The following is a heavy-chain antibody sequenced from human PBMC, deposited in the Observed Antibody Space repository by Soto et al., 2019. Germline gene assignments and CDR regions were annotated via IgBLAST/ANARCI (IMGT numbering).Heavy chain of an antibody. CDR3: AILDGTYFHFHKTDV. D-gene: IGHD3-3*01. CDR2: IMPLLNSA. V-gene: IGHV1-69*13. CDR1: GVTFRSNT. J-gene: IGHJ6*02. Sequence: SVKVSCKASGVTFRSNTMNWVRQAPGQGLEWMGGIMPLLNSAAYAQQFQGRVTISADETATTTYMELRGLMSADTAVYYCAILDGTYFHFHKTDVWGQGTSVTVSS.